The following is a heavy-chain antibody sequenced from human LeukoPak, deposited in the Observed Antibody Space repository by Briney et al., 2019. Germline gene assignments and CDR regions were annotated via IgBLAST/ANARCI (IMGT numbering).Heavy chain of an antibody. V-gene: IGHV3-74*03. D-gene: IGHD1-26*01. CDR1: GFAFSRYW. Sequence: GGSLRLSCAASGFAFSRYWMHWVRQTPGKGLVWVSRINSDGSSSTHADSVKGRFTISRDNAKNMLYPQLNSLRAEDTAVYYCARESAIVRVPFDNWGQGTLVTVSS. J-gene: IGHJ4*02. CDR3: ARESAIVRVPFDN. CDR2: INSDGSSS.